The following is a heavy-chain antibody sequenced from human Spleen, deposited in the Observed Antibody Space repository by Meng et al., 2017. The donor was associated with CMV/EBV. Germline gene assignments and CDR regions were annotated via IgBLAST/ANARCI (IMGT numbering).Heavy chain of an antibody. D-gene: IGHD3-16*01. CDR3: ARDRIPPMLNIGGYYGMDV. J-gene: IGHJ6*02. V-gene: IGHV3-48*03. CDR2: ISSSGSTI. Sequence: GESLKISCAASGFTFSSYEMNWVRQAPGKGLEWVSYISSSGSTIYYADSVKGRFTISRDNSKNSLFLQMNSLRAEDTAVYFCARDRIPPMLNIGGYYGMDVWGQGTAVTVSS. CDR1: GFTFSSYE.